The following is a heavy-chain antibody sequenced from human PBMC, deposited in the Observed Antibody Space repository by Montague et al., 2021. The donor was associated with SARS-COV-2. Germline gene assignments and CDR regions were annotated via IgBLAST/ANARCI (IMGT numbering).Heavy chain of an antibody. CDR3: VRETYTNGWFQQFDY. Sequence: SETLSLTCTVSGGSISSSNYYWGWIRQPPGKGLEWIGSIYYSGTTYYNPSLQSRVTISVDTSKKQFSLKLSSVTAADTAVYYCVRETYTNGWFQQFDYWGQGTLVTVSS. CDR2: IYYSGTT. CDR1: GGSISSSNYY. J-gene: IGHJ4*02. D-gene: IGHD6-19*01. V-gene: IGHV4-39*01.